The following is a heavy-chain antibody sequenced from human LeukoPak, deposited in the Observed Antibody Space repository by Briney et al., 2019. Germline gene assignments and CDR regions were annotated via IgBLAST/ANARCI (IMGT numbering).Heavy chain of an antibody. V-gene: IGHV3-66*01. D-gene: IGHD3-22*01. CDR3: AKDSSDYDHSSGYLNS. Sequence: PGGSLRLSCAASEFSVGSNYMTWVRQAPGKGLEWVSLIYSGGSTYYADSVQGRFTISRDNSKNTLYLQMNGLRAEDTAVYYCAKDSSDYDHSSGYLNSWGQGTLVTVSS. CDR2: IYSGGST. CDR1: EFSVGSNY. J-gene: IGHJ4*02.